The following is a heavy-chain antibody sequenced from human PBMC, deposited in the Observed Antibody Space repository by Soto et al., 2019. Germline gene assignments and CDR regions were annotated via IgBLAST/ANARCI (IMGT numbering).Heavy chain of an antibody. CDR3: ARDSYYDSSGYDDY. J-gene: IGHJ4*02. CDR1: GYTFTSYY. Sequence: SPEFSFKASGYTFTSYYMHWVRQAPGQGLEWMGIINPSGGSTSYAQKFQGRVTMTRDTSTSTVYMELSSLRSEDTAVYYWARDSYYDSSGYDDYWGQGTLVTVSS. CDR2: INPSGGST. D-gene: IGHD3-22*01. V-gene: IGHV1-46*01.